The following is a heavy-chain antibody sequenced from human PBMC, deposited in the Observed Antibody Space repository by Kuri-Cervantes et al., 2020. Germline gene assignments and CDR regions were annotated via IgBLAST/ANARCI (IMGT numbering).Heavy chain of an antibody. V-gene: IGHV4-39*01. CDR1: GGSISSSSYY. CDR3: ARRAPGIVVVVAATRSYYFDY. CDR2: IYYSGST. D-gene: IGHD2-15*01. J-gene: IGHJ4*02. Sequence: LRLSCTVSGGSISSSSYYWGWIRQPPGKGLEWIGSIYYSGSTYYNPSLKSRVTISVDTSKNQFSLKLSSVTAADTAVYYCARRAPGIVVVVAATRSYYFDYWGQGTLVTVSS.